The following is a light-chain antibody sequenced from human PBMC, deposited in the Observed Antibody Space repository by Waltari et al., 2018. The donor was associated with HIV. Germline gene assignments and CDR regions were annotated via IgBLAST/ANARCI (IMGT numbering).Light chain of an antibody. J-gene: IGLJ1*01. CDR3: CSCPRSGIRYV. Sequence: QSVLTQPPSVSAAPGQRVTISCSGSSSNIGSNDVSWYQQLPGTAPKLIIYEVTKRPSGVSNRFSGSKSGNTASLTISGLQAEDEADYYCCSCPRSGIRYVFGTGTKVTVL. CDR1: SSNIGSND. CDR2: EVT. V-gene: IGLV1-51*01.